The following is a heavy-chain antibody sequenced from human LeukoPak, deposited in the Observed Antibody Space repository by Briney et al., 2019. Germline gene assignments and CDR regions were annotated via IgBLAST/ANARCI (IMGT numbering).Heavy chain of an antibody. CDR2: ISDSGST. Sequence: SETLSLTCTVSGGSMNNYYWSWIRQAPGKGLEWIGYISDSGSTNYNPSLRSRVTISVDTSKNQFSLKLSAVTAADTALYYCARYDYGDCWFDPWGQGTLVTVSS. J-gene: IGHJ5*02. CDR3: ARYDYGDCWFDP. D-gene: IGHD4-17*01. V-gene: IGHV4-59*01. CDR1: GGSMNNYY.